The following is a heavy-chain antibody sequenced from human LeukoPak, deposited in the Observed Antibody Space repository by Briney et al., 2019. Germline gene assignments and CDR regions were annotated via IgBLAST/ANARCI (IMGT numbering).Heavy chain of an antibody. V-gene: IGHV4-39*07. CDR1: GGSISSSSYY. D-gene: IGHD2-2*01. CDR3: ARDPPGGVAMTYPFDY. Sequence: SETLSLTCTVSGGSISSSSYYWGWIRQPPGKGLEWIGSIYYSGSTYYNPSLKSRVTISVDTSKNQFSLKLSSVTAADTAVYYRARDPPGGVAMTYPFDYWGQGTLVTVSS. CDR2: IYYSGST. J-gene: IGHJ4*02.